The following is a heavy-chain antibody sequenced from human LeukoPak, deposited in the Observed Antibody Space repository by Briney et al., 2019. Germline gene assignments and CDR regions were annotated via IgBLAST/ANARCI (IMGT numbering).Heavy chain of an antibody. D-gene: IGHD6-19*01. CDR3: ARVGIVAGIDY. Sequence: GGSLRLSCAASGFTFGSYWMHWVRQAPGKGLVWVSRINSDGSSTSYADSVRGRFTISRDNAKNTLYLQMNSLRAEDTAVYYCARVGIVAGIDYWGQGTLVTVSS. J-gene: IGHJ4*02. CDR2: INSDGSST. V-gene: IGHV3-74*01. CDR1: GFTFGSYW.